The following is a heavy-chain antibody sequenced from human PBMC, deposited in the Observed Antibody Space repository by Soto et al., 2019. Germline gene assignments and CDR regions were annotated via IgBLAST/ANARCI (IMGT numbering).Heavy chain of an antibody. CDR2: IYPGDSDT. J-gene: IGHJ4*01. Sequence: GEALKISCKGCGYSFTSYWIGWVRQMAGKGLEWMGIIYPGDSDTRYSPSFQGHVTIAADKSVTTVYLQWSSLKASDTAMYYCTTRLGSYECYYWGQGSLVTVSS. CDR1: GYSFTSYW. CDR3: TTRLGSYECYY. D-gene: IGHD5-18*01. V-gene: IGHV5-51*01.